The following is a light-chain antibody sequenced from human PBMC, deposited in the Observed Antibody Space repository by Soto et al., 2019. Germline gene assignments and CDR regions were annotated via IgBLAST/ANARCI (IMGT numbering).Light chain of an antibody. CDR3: QQYNSYWT. CDR2: NAS. J-gene: IGKJ1*01. CDR1: QSISSW. Sequence: DIQMTQSPSTLSASVGDRVTITCRARQSISSWLAWYQQKPGKDPKLLIYNASSLESGVPSRFSGSGSGTEFTLTISSLQPDDVATYYCQQYNSYWTFGQGTKVDI. V-gene: IGKV1-5*03.